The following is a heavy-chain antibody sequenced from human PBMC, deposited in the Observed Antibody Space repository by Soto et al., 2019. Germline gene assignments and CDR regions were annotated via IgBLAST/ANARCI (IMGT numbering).Heavy chain of an antibody. CDR1: GFTFSSFA. Sequence: QVHLVESGGGVVQPGRSLRISCAASGFTFSSFALHWVRQAPGEGLEWVALISHDGRIENYADSVKGRFIISRDNSKNTVYMQMDSLRLEDTGVYYCARDGLPDDFRSGGYWFDPWGQGTQVTVSS. CDR3: ARDGLPDDFRSGGYWFDP. V-gene: IGHV3-30-3*01. CDR2: ISHDGRIE. J-gene: IGHJ5*02. D-gene: IGHD3-3*01.